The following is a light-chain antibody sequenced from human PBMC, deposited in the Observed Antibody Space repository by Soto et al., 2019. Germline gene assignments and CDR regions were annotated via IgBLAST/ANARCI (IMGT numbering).Light chain of an antibody. CDR2: DVN. Sequence: QSALTQPASVSGSPGQSITISCTGTSRDAGAYKYVSWYQQRPDSAPKLIIYDVNDRPAGVSSRFSGSKSGITASLTISGLQAEDEGHYFCSSYTSTSTLVFGGGTKLTVL. CDR1: SRDAGAYKY. CDR3: SSYTSTSTLV. V-gene: IGLV2-14*03. J-gene: IGLJ2*01.